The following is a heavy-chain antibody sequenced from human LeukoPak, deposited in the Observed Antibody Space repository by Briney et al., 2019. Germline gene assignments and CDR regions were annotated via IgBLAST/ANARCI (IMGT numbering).Heavy chain of an antibody. J-gene: IGHJ4*02. D-gene: IGHD3-10*01. Sequence: GESLKISCKGSGYSFTSYWIGWVRQMPGKGLEWMGIIYPGDSDTRYSPSFQGQVTISADKSISTAYLQWSSLKASDTAMYYCASGDSMVRGVIPFDYWGQGTLVTVSS. CDR3: ASGDSMVRGVIPFDY. CDR2: IYPGDSDT. V-gene: IGHV5-51*01. CDR1: GYSFTSYW.